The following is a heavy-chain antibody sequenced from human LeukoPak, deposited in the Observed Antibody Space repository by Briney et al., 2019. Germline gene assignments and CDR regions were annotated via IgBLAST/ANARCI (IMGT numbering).Heavy chain of an antibody. Sequence: GASVKVSCKASGGTFSSYAISWVRQAPGQGLEWMGRIIPILGIANYAQKFQGRVTITADESTSTAYMELSSLRSEDTAVYYCARVPGGTQSSIWGQGTMVTVSS. CDR1: GGTFSSYA. V-gene: IGHV1-69*04. CDR2: IIPILGIA. J-gene: IGHJ3*02. CDR3: ARVPGGTQSSI. D-gene: IGHD6-13*01.